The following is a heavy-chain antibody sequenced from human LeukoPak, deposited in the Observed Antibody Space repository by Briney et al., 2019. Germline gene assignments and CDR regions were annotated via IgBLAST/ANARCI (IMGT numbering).Heavy chain of an antibody. J-gene: IGHJ4*02. V-gene: IGHV3-23*01. D-gene: IGHD4/OR15-4a*01. CDR3: ARRAGAYSHPYDY. CDR2: ISGSGGST. CDR1: GFTFSSYA. Sequence: GGSLRLSCAASGFTFSSYAMSWVRQAPGKGLEGVSAISGSGGSTYYADSVKGRFTISRDNSKNSLYLQMNSLRAEDTAVYYCARRAGAYSHPYDYWGQGTLVTVSS.